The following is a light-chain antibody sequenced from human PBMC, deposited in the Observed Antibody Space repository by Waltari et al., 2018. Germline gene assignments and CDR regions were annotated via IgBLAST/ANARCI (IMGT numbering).Light chain of an antibody. CDR2: LNSAGSH. CDR1: SGHSSSA. Sequence: QLVLTQSPSASASLGASVKPTCTLSSGHSSSAIAWHQQQPEKGPGFLMKLNSAGSHCKGDGIPDHFSGSRYGAERYLTRASHQSEDEGDYYCQTWGTVLFGGGTKLTVL. CDR3: QTWGTVL. J-gene: IGLJ2*01. V-gene: IGLV4-69*01.